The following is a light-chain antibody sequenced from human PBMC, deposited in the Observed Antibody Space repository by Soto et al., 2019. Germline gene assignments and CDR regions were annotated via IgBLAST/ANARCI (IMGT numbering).Light chain of an antibody. V-gene: IGKV3-20*01. CDR3: QQYGSSLIT. J-gene: IGKJ5*01. CDR1: QSVSSSS. Sequence: EIVLTQSPGTLSFSPWERATLSCRSSQSVSSSSLARYQQKPGQAPRLLIYGASSRATGIPDRFSGSGSGTDFTLTINRLEPEDFAVYYCQQYGSSLITFGQGTRLEIK. CDR2: GAS.